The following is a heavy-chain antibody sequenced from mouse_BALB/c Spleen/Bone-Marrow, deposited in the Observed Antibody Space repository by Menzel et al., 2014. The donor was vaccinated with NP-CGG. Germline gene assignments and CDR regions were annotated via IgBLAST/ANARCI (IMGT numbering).Heavy chain of an antibody. V-gene: IGHV1-4*01. CDR2: INPSSGYT. Sequence: LQESGAELARPGASVKMSCKASGYTFTSYTMYWVKQRPGQGLEWIGYINPSSGYTNYNQKFKDKATLTADKSSSTAYMQLSSLTSEDSAVYYCARRRDDLDYWGQGTTLTVSS. CDR1: GYTFTSYT. J-gene: IGHJ2*01. CDR3: ARRRDDLDY.